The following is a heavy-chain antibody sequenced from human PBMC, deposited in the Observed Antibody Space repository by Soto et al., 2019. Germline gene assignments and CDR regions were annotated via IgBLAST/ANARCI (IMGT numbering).Heavy chain of an antibody. D-gene: IGHD3-16*01. V-gene: IGHV4-34*01. CDR3: ARGRYFPTLY. CDR1: DGSFTGYY. Sequence: QVQLQQWGAGLLKPSETLSLTCAVYDGSFTGYYWSWIRQPPGKGLEWIGEINHSGSTNYNPSLKTRVSISLSTSKNRFSLKLSFVSAADTAVYYCARGRYFPTLYWFLGTLVTGSS. CDR2: INHSGST. J-gene: IGHJ1*01.